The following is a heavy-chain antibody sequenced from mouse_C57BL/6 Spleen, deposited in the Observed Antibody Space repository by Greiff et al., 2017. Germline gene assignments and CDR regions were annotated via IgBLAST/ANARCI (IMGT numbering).Heavy chain of an antibody. J-gene: IGHJ4*01. D-gene: IGHD1-1*01. V-gene: IGHV5-17*01. CDR2: ISSGSSTI. CDR3: ARRGLLRDFYYAMDY. CDR1: GFTFSDYG. Sequence: EVKLVESGGGLVKPGGSLKLSCAASGFTFSDYGMHWVRQAPEKGLEWVAYISSGSSTIYYADTVKGRFTISRDNAKNTLFLELTSLRSEDTAMYYCARRGLLRDFYYAMDYWGQGTSVTVSS.